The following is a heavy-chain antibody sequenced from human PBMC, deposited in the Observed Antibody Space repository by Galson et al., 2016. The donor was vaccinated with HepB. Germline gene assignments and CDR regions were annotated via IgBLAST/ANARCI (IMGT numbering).Heavy chain of an antibody. V-gene: IGHV3-49*03. CDR1: EFTFGDYH. D-gene: IGHD3-10*02. J-gene: IGHJ5*02. CDR3: TRDRRREWLLFSGWFDP. Sequence: SLRLSCAASEFTFGDYHMSWFRQAPGKGLEWVGFIRSKAYGGTTEYAASVKGRFTISRDDSKTIIYLQMNSLKTEDTAVYYCTRDRRREWLLFSGWFDPWGQGTLVTVSS. CDR2: IRSKAYGGTT.